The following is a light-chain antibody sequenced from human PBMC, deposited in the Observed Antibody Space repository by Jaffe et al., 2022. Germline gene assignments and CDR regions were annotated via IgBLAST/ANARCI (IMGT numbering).Light chain of an antibody. V-gene: IGLV2-14*03. Sequence: QSALTQPASVSGSPGQSITISCTRATSDVNIYNFVSWYQQHPGKAPKLMIYDVTNRPSGVSNRFSGSKSGNTASLTISGLQAEDEAYYYCTSYTGRSDPYVVFGGGTKLTVL. CDR2: DVT. CDR3: TSYTGRSDPYVV. CDR1: TSDVNIYNF. J-gene: IGLJ2*01.